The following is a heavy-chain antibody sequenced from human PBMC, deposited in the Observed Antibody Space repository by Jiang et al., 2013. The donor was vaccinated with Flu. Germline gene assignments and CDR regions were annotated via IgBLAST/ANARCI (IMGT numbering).Heavy chain of an antibody. V-gene: IGHV6-1*01. CDR2: TYYRSKWYN. CDR1: GDSVSSNSAA. Sequence: QTLSLTCAISGDSVSSNSAAWNWIRQSPSRGLEWLGRTYYRSKWYNDYAVSVKSRITINPDTSKNQFSLQLNSVTPEDTAVYYCARSREGYSSGWYSFGVAFDIWGQGTMVTVSS. D-gene: IGHD6-19*01. J-gene: IGHJ3*02. CDR3: ARSREGYSSGWYSFGVAFDI.